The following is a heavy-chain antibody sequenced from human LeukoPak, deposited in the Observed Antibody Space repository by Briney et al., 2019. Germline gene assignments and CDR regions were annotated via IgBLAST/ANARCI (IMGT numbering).Heavy chain of an antibody. V-gene: IGHV3-23*01. CDR3: AKGTEQQLVIYPDY. J-gene: IGHJ4*02. CDR2: ISGSGGST. CDR1: GFTFSSYA. Sequence: PGGSLRLSCAASGFTFSSYAMSWVRQAPGKGLEWVSAISGSGGSTYYADSVKGRFTISRDNSKNTLYLQMNSLRAEDTAVYYCAKGTEQQLVIYPDYWGQGTLVTLSS. D-gene: IGHD6-13*01.